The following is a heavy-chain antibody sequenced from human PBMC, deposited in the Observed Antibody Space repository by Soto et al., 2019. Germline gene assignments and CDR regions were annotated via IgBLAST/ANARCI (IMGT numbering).Heavy chain of an antibody. CDR3: AKEAIGGKCIGPGCYEIDWFDP. D-gene: IGHD2-2*01. V-gene: IGHV3-23*01. CDR1: GFTFSNYA. Sequence: EVQLLESGGDLVQPGGSLSLSCAASGFTFSNYAMNWVRQAPGKGLEWVSYISGSGGSTYYTDSVRGRFTISRDNSQKTLYIQLNSLRPEVTAIYYCAKEAIGGKCIGPGCYEIDWFDPWGQGTLVTVSS. J-gene: IGHJ5*02. CDR2: ISGSGGST.